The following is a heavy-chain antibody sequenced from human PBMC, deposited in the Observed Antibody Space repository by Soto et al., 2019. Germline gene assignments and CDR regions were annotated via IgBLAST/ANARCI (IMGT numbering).Heavy chain of an antibody. Sequence: GGSLRLSCAASGFTFSSYGMHWVRQAPGKGLEWVAVISYDGSNKYYADSVKGRFTISRDNSKNTLYLQMNSLRAEDTAVYYCAKDLLRTDTILNGDYEEDYYYGMDVWGQGTTVTVSS. J-gene: IGHJ6*02. CDR3: AKDLLRTDTILNGDYEEDYYYGMDV. CDR2: ISYDGSNK. D-gene: IGHD4-17*01. CDR1: GFTFSSYG. V-gene: IGHV3-30*18.